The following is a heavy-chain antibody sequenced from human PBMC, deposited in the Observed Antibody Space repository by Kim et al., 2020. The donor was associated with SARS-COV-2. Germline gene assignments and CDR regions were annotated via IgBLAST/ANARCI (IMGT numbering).Heavy chain of an antibody. CDR1: GYTFTGYY. Sequence: ASVKVSCKASGYTFTGYYMHWVRQAPGQGLVWMGRINPNSGGTNYAQKFQGRVTMTRDTSISTAYMELSRLRSDDTAVYYCAAFEYYDFWSGYSRGFDYWGQGTLVTVSS. CDR3: AAFEYYDFWSGYSRGFDY. CDR2: INPNSGGT. V-gene: IGHV1-2*06. J-gene: IGHJ4*02. D-gene: IGHD3-3*01.